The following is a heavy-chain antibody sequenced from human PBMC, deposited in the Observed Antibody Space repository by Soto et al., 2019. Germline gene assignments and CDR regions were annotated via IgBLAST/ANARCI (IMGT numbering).Heavy chain of an antibody. CDR3: VRERGLSSFYGMDV. D-gene: IGHD3-10*01. CDR1: GFTITSYS. V-gene: IGHV3-21*01. Sequence: PGGSLRLSCAASGFTITSYSMNWVRQASGKGLEWVASISSSSSHIYYADSVKGRFTISRDNARNSLYLQMNTLRADDTAVYYCVRERGLSSFYGMDVWGQGTTVTAP. J-gene: IGHJ6*02. CDR2: ISSSSSHI.